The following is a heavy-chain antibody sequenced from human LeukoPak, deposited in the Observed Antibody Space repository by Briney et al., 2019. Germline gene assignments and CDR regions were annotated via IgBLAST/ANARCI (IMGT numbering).Heavy chain of an antibody. CDR3: ARVQIPQRRWDY. V-gene: IGHV1-69*04. CDR1: GGTFTTYA. D-gene: IGHD4-23*01. CDR2: ILPFLGIA. Sequence: SVKVSCTASGGTFTTYAISWVRQAPGQRLEWMGRILPFLGIANYAQKCQGRVTITADKSTSTAYMELSSLRSEDTAGDYCARVQIPQRRWDYWGQGTLVTVSS. J-gene: IGHJ4*02.